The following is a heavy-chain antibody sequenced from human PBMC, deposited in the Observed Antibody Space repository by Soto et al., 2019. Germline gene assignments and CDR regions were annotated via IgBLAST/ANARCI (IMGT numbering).Heavy chain of an antibody. J-gene: IGHJ6*03. V-gene: IGHV4-34*01. CDR2: INHSGST. CDR1: GGSFSGYY. CDR3: AREAIVVVPAAMFYYYYYMDV. D-gene: IGHD2-2*01. Sequence: SETLSLTCAVYGGSFSGYYWSWIRQPPGKGLEWIGEINHSGSTNYNPSLKSRVTISVDTSKNQFSLKLSSVTAADTAVYYCAREAIVVVPAAMFYYYYYMDVWGKGTTVTVSS.